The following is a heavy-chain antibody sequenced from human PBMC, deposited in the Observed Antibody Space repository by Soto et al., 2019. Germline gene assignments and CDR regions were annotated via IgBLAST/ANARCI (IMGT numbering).Heavy chain of an antibody. J-gene: IGHJ4*02. D-gene: IGHD5-12*01. CDR2: IIPILGIA. CDR1: GGTFSSYT. Sequence: QVQLVQSGAEVKKPGSSVKVSCKASGGTFSSYTISWVRQAPGQGLEWMGRIIPILGIANYAQKFQGRVTITADKSTXXAXMXXSSLRSEDTAVYYCARDSPRYSGYDDEPEGIVIDYWGQGTLVTVSS. CDR3: ARDSPRYSGYDDEPEGIVIDY. V-gene: IGHV1-69*08.